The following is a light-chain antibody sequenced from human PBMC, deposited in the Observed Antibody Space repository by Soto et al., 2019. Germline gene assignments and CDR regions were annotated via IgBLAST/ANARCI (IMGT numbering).Light chain of an antibody. J-gene: IGKJ2*01. Sequence: DIQMTQSLSSLSASVGDRVTITCRASQSISNSLSWYQQKPGKAPNFLIYVASTLQSGVPSSFSGSGSGKDFTLTISSLQPEDVATYYCQQTFRPPYTFGQGTKLEIK. CDR2: VAS. CDR1: QSISNS. CDR3: QQTFRPPYT. V-gene: IGKV1-39*01.